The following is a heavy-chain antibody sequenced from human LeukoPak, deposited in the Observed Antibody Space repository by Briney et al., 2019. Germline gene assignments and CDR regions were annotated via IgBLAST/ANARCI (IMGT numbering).Heavy chain of an antibody. CDR3: ARDVYYGSGSPRLDY. CDR2: IRYDGSNK. J-gene: IGHJ4*02. V-gene: IGHV3-30*02. Sequence: GGSLRLSCAASGFTFSSYGMHWVRQAPGKGLEWVAFIRYDGSNKYYADSVKGRFTISRDNSKNTLYLQMNSLRAEDTAVYYCARDVYYGSGSPRLDYWGQGTLVTVSS. CDR1: GFTFSSYG. D-gene: IGHD3-10*01.